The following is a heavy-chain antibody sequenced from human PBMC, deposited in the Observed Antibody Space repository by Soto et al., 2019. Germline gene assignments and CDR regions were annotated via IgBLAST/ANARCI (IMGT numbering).Heavy chain of an antibody. CDR3: ARYDYNGYYFDY. J-gene: IGHJ4*02. CDR2: IISIFGTA. V-gene: IGHV1-69*13. CDR1: GGTFSSYA. Sequence: GASVKVSCKASGGTFSSYAISWVRQAPGQGLEWMGGIISIFGTADYAQKFQGRVTITADESTSTAYMELSSLRSEDTAVYYCARYDYNGYYFDYWGQGTLVTVSS. D-gene: IGHD4-4*01.